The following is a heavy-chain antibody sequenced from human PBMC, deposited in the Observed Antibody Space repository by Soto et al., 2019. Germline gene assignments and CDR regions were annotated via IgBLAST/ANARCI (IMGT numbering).Heavy chain of an antibody. CDR3: ARAATAMYYFDY. D-gene: IGHD5-12*01. Sequence: SETLSLTCTVSGGSVSSGSYYWSWIRQPPGKGLEWIGYIYYSGSTNYNPSLKSRVTISVDTSKNQFSLKLSSVTAADTAVYYCARAATAMYYFDYWGQGTLVTVSS. J-gene: IGHJ4*02. CDR1: GGSVSSGSYY. V-gene: IGHV4-61*01. CDR2: IYYSGST.